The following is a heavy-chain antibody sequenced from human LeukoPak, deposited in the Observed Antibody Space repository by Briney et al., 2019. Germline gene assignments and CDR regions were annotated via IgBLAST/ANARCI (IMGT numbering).Heavy chain of an antibody. CDR1: GGSFSGYY. V-gene: IGHV4-34*01. CDR3: ARGSYSSGWYRTRGKFDP. D-gene: IGHD6-19*01. CDR2: INHSGST. Sequence: PSETLSLTCAVYGGSFSGYYWSWIRQPPGKGLGWIGEINHSGSTNYNPSLKSRVTISVDTSKNQFSLKLSSVTAADTAVYYCARGSYSSGWYRTRGKFDPWGQGTLVTVSS. J-gene: IGHJ5*02.